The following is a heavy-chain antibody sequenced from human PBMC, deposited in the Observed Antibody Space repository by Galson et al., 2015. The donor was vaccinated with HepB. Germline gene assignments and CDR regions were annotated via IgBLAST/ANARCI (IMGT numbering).Heavy chain of an antibody. J-gene: IGHJ5*02. CDR1: GYTFTGYY. V-gene: IGHV1-2*02. Sequence: SVKVSCKASGYTFTGYYMHWVRQAPGQGLEWMGWINPNSGGTNYAQKFQGRVTMTRDTSISTAYMELSRLRSDDTAVYYCARDGTDYCSSTSCWFDPWGQGTLVTVSS. CDR2: INPNSGGT. D-gene: IGHD2-2*01. CDR3: ARDGTDYCSSTSCWFDP.